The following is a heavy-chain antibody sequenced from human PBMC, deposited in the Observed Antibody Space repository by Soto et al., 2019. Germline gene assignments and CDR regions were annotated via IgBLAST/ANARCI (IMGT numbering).Heavy chain of an antibody. Sequence: PSETLSLTCAVYCGSFSGYYWSWIRQPPGKGLEWIGEINHSGSTNYNPSLKSRVTISVDTSKNQFSLKLTSVSAADTAVYYCARVPTYYQGSIGYQPFHPWGQGTLVTVSS. CDR2: INHSGST. CDR3: ARVPTYYQGSIGYQPFHP. D-gene: IGHD3-22*01. CDR1: CGSFSGYY. V-gene: IGHV4-34*01. J-gene: IGHJ5*02.